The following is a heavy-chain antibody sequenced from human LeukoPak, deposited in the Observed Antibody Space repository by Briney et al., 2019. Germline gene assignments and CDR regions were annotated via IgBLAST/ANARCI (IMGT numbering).Heavy chain of an antibody. CDR3: ARGRFGDPLNY. CDR2: VYTDGNI. D-gene: IGHD3-10*01. CDR1: EFIVSINY. V-gene: IGHV3-53*01. Sequence: IQPGGSLRLSCAVSEFIVSINYMTWVRQAPGKGLEWVSVVYTDGNIYYADYVKGRFTISKDNSKNTVDLLMHSVTAEDTALYYCARGRFGDPLNYWGQGTLVTVSS. J-gene: IGHJ4*02.